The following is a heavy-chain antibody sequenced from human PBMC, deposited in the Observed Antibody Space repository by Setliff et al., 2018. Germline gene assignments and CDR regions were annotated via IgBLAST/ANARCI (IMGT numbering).Heavy chain of an antibody. CDR1: GYNFASYW. V-gene: IGHV5-51*01. D-gene: IGHD6-19*01. CDR2: IYPDDSDT. Sequence: PGESLKISCKGSGYNFASYWIAWVRQMPGKGLEWMGIIYPDDSDTRYSRSFQGQVTISADKSISTAYLQWSSLKASDTAMYYCARQIGSSLSHFYYYMDVWGKGTTVTVSS. J-gene: IGHJ6*03. CDR3: ARQIGSSLSHFYYYMDV.